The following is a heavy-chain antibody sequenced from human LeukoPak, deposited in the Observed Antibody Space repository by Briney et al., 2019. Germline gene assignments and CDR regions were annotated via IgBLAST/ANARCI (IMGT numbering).Heavy chain of an antibody. D-gene: IGHD3-9*01. Sequence: PGGSLRLSCAASGFTFSSYSMNWVRQAPGKGLEWVSSISSSSSYIYYADSVKGRFTISRDNAKNSLYLQMNSLRAEDTAVYYCARPNYDILTGYSAFDYWGQGTLVTVSS. J-gene: IGHJ4*02. CDR2: ISSSSSYI. CDR3: ARPNYDILTGYSAFDY. V-gene: IGHV3-21*01. CDR1: GFTFSSYS.